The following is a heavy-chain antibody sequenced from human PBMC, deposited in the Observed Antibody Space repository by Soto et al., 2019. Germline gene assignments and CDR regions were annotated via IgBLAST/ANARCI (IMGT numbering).Heavy chain of an antibody. CDR1: GFTFSSYW. J-gene: IGHJ4*02. CDR2: IKQDGNEK. Sequence: PGGSLRLSCAASGFTFSSYWMSWVRQAPEKGLEWVANIKQDGNEKNYVDSVKGRFTVSRDNTKRSLYLQMSNLRVEDTALYYCVRGLYTGSPHFFYWGQGTLVTVSS. D-gene: IGHD1-26*01. CDR3: VRGLYTGSPHFFY. V-gene: IGHV3-7*03.